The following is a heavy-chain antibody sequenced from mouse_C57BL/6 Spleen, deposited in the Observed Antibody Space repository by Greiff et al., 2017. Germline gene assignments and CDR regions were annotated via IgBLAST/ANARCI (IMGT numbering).Heavy chain of an antibody. CDR1: GYTFIDYY. J-gene: IGHJ3*01. Sequence: EVQLQQSGPELVKPGASVKISCKASGYTFIDYYMNWVKQSHGKSLEWIGDINPNNGGTSYNQKFKGKATLTVDKSSSTAYMELRSLTSEDSAVYYCARRSYGTWFAYWGQGTLVTVSA. D-gene: IGHD2-1*01. CDR2: INPNNGGT. V-gene: IGHV1-26*01. CDR3: ARRSYGTWFAY.